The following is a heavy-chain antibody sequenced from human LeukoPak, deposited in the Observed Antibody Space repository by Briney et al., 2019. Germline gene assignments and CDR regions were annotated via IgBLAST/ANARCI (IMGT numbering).Heavy chain of an antibody. CDR2: FDPEDGET. V-gene: IGHV1-24*01. CDR3: ATDNLVNRYCSSTSCYRRRWFDP. D-gene: IGHD2-2*02. J-gene: IGHJ5*02. Sequence: ASVKVSCKVSGYTLTELSMHLVRQAPGKGLEWMGGFDPEDGETIYAQKFQGRVTMTEDTSTDTAYMELSSLRSEDTAVYYCATDNLVNRYCSSTSCYRRRWFDPWGQGTLVTVSS. CDR1: GYTLTELS.